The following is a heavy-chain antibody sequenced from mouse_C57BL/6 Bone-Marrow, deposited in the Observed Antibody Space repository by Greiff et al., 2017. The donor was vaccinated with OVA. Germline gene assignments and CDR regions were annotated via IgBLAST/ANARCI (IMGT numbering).Heavy chain of an antibody. CDR2: ISSGGSYT. Sequence: EVKLVESGGDLVKPGGSLKLSCAASGFTFSSYGMSWVRQTPDKRLEWVATISSGGSYTYYPDSVKGRFTISRDNAKNTLYLQMSSLKSEDTAMYYCARREDLAWFAYWGQGTLVTVSA. J-gene: IGHJ3*01. V-gene: IGHV5-6*02. CDR1: GFTFSSYG. CDR3: ARREDLAWFAY.